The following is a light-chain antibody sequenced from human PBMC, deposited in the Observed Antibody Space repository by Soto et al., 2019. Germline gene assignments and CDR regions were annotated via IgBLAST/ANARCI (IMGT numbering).Light chain of an antibody. CDR1: QSISGSY. CDR3: QQYTDSPLT. CDR2: GPA. Sequence: EIVLTQSPGTLSLSPGERATLSCGASQSISGSYLAWYQKKPGQAPRLLIYGPANRATGIPDRFSASGSGTDFTLTISGLEPEDSAVYYCQQYTDSPLTFGGGTKVEIK. V-gene: IGKV3-20*01. J-gene: IGKJ4*01.